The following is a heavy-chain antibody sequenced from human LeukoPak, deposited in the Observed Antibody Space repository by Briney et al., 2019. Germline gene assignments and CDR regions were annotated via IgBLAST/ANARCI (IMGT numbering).Heavy chain of an antibody. V-gene: IGHV1-2*02. CDR3: ARGSRSLGSGYKSYNWFDP. CDR1: GYTFTGYY. D-gene: IGHD6-19*01. CDR2: INPNSGGT. J-gene: IGHJ5*02. Sequence: ASVKVSCKASGYTFTGYYMHWVRQAPGQGLEWMGWINPNSGGTNYAQKFQGRVTMTRNTSISTAYMELSSLRSEDTAVYYCARGSRSLGSGYKSYNWFDPWGQGTLVTVSS.